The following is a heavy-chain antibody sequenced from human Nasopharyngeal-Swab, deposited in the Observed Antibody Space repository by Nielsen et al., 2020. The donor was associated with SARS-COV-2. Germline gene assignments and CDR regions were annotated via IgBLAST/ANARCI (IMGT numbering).Heavy chain of an antibody. V-gene: IGHV3-9*01. Sequence: SLKISCAASGFTFDDYAMHWVRQAPGKGLEWVSGISWNSGSIGYADSVKGRFTISRDNAKNSLYLQMNSLRPEDTAVYYCAKDGPLPGSSGWYSPFDYWGQGSLVTVSS. D-gene: IGHD6-19*01. CDR3: AKDGPLPGSSGWYSPFDY. CDR2: ISWNSGSI. CDR1: GFTFDDYA. J-gene: IGHJ4*02.